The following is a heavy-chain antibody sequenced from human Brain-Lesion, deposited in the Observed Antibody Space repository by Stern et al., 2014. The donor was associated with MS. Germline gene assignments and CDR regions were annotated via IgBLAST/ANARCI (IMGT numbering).Heavy chain of an antibody. CDR2: IHPSGSA. CDR1: GGSISSGSDY. Sequence: VQLLESGPGLVKPSQTLSLTCTVSGGSISSGSDYWSWIRQPVGKGLEWIGRIHPSGSAFYTPSLKRRVTISTDTSMNQFSLELNSATAADTAIYYCASGYRIFDYWGQGILVTVSS. D-gene: IGHD5-18*01. J-gene: IGHJ4*02. CDR3: ASGYRIFDY. V-gene: IGHV4-61*02.